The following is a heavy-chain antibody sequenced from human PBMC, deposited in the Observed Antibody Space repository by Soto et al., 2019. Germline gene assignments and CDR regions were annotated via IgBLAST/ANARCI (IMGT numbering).Heavy chain of an antibody. CDR1: GFTFSSYE. Sequence: EVQLVESGGGLVQPGGSLRLSCAASGFTFSSYEMNWVRQAPGKGLEWVSYISSSGSTIYYADSVKGRFTISRDNAKNSLYLQMNRLRAEDTAVYYFARDWAGDRQCDYYYGMDVWGQGTTVTVSS. CDR2: ISSSGSTI. D-gene: IGHD1-26*01. J-gene: IGHJ6*02. CDR3: ARDWAGDRQCDYYYGMDV. V-gene: IGHV3-48*03.